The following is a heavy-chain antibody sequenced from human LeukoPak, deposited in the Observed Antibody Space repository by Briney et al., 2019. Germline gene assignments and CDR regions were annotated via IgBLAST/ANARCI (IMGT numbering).Heavy chain of an antibody. CDR2: ISGSGGST. CDR3: ANNNYYDSSGYYYIGEGWAFDI. D-gene: IGHD3-22*01. CDR1: GFTFSSYG. Sequence: PGGSLRLSCAASGFTFSSYGMSWVCQAPGKGLEWVSVISGSGGSTYYADSVKGRFTISRDNSKNTLYLQMNSLRAEDTAVYYCANNNYYDSSGYYYIGEGWAFDIWGQGTMVTVSS. V-gene: IGHV3-23*01. J-gene: IGHJ3*02.